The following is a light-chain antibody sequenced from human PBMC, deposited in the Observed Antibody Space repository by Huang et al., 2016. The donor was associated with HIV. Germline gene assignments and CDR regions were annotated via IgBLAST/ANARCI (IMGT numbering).Light chain of an antibody. Sequence: DIQMTQSPSSLSASVGDRVTLTCRASQSISSYLNWFKQKPGKAPKLLIYAASSVQSVGSSRVRGSGSGTEFTLTINSLQPEYFATYYCQQSYSSLTFGGGTKVEIK. CDR3: QQSYSSLT. V-gene: IGKV1-39*01. J-gene: IGKJ4*01. CDR2: AAS. CDR1: QSISSY.